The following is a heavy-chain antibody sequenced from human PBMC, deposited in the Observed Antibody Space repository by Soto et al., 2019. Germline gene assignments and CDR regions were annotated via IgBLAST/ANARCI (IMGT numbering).Heavy chain of an antibody. V-gene: IGHV4-34*01. CDR3: ARGGSSDWQVAFDF. Sequence: ASETLSLTCTVYGGSFSGYFCNWIRQSPWKGMEWIGKVNHNGRNNYNPSLKSRVTISMDMSKNQFSLKLTSVTAAETAVYYCARGGSSDWQVAFDFWGQGTMVPVS. D-gene: IGHD6-25*01. CDR1: GGSFSGYF. J-gene: IGHJ3*01. CDR2: VNHNGRN.